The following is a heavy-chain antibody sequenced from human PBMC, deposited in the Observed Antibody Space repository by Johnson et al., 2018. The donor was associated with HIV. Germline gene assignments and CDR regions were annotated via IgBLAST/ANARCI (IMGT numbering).Heavy chain of an antibody. D-gene: IGHD4-17*01. Sequence: VQLVESGGGVVQPGRSLRLSCAASGFTFRSYAMGWVRQAPGEGLEWVSVIYSGGSTYYADSVKGRFTISRDNAKNSLYLQMNSLRAEDTAVYYCARGNGDYSDAFDIWGQGTMVTVSS. CDR1: GFTFRSYA. J-gene: IGHJ3*02. CDR2: IYSGGST. CDR3: ARGNGDYSDAFDI. V-gene: IGHV3-66*01.